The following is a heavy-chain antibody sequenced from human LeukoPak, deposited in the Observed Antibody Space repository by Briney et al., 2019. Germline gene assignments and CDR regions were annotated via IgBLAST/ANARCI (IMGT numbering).Heavy chain of an antibody. D-gene: IGHD3-10*01. CDR1: GYTFTSYD. CDR2: TNPNSGNT. Sequence: GASVKVSCKASGYTFTSYDINWVRQATGQGLEWMGWTNPNSGNTGYAQKFQGRVTMTRNTSISTAYMELSSLRSEDTAVYYCARGVTMIRGLIIGWFDPWGQGTLVTVSS. V-gene: IGHV1-8*02. J-gene: IGHJ5*02. CDR3: ARGVTMIRGLIIGWFDP.